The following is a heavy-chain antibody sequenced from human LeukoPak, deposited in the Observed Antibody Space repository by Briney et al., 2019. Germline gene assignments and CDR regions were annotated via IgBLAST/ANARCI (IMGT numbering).Heavy chain of an antibody. CDR1: GGSIISYY. CDR3: AREGLWFGALGY. V-gene: IGHV4-59*12. CDR2: IYYSGSTKYNPSGST. J-gene: IGHJ4*02. Sequence: SETLSLTCTVSGGSIISYYWSWIRQPPGKGLEWIGYIYYSGSTKYNPSGSTNYNPSLKSRVTISVDTSKDQFSLTLSSVTAADTAVYYCAREGLWFGALGYWGQGTLVTVSS. D-gene: IGHD3-10*01.